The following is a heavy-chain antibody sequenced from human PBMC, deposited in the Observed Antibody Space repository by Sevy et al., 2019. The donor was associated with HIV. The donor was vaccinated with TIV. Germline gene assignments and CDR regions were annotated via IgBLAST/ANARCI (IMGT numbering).Heavy chain of an antibody. D-gene: IGHD2-8*02. J-gene: IGHJ3*02. CDR1: GFTFSNYY. CDR2: IRYDGSNE. CDR3: AKDRKVLLVVYAIPFDALDI. V-gene: IGHV3-30*02. Sequence: LSLTCAASGFTFSNYYMNWIRQAPGKGLEWVAFIRYDGSNEYYVDSVKGRFTISRDNSKSTLYLQMNSLSAEDTAVYYCAKDRKVLLVVYAIPFDALDIWGQGTMVTVSS.